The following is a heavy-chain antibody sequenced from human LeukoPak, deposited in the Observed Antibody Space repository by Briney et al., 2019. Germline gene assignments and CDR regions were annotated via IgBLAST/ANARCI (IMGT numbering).Heavy chain of an antibody. CDR3: ATYRQVLLPFES. V-gene: IGHV3-23*01. J-gene: IGHJ4*02. D-gene: IGHD2-8*02. CDR2: ISGSGGST. Sequence: GGSLRLSCAASGFTFSTYAMSWVRQAPGKGLEWVSAISGSGGSTYYADSVRGRFTISRDNSKSTLSLQMNSLRAEDTAIYYCATYRQVLLPFESWGQGTLVTVSS. CDR1: GFTFSTYA.